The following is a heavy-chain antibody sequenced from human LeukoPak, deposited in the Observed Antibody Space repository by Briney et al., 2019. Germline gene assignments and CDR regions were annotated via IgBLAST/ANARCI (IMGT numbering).Heavy chain of an antibody. Sequence: PGGSLRLSCAASGFTFSSYGMHWVRQAPGKGLEWVAVIWFDGSNEYYADSVKGRFIISRDSSKNTLYLQMNSLRAEDTAVYYCARAPALFFYNSSGYYNGYFDLWGRGTLVTVSS. CDR3: ARAPALFFYNSSGYYNGYFDL. V-gene: IGHV3-33*01. CDR2: IWFDGSNE. J-gene: IGHJ2*01. CDR1: GFTFSSYG. D-gene: IGHD3-22*01.